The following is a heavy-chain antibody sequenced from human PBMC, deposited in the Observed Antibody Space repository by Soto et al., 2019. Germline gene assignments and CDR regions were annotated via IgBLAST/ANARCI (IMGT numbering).Heavy chain of an antibody. Sequence: QVQLVQSGAEVKKPGASVKVSCKASGYTFTDYYMHWVRQAPGQGLEWMGWINPNSGGTNYAQKFQGWVTMTRDTSISTAYMESNRLGSDDTAVYYCASGRSASNSAFDYWGQGTLVTVSS. CDR1: GYTFTDYY. CDR2: INPNSGGT. CDR3: ASGRSASNSAFDY. V-gene: IGHV1-2*04. J-gene: IGHJ4*02. D-gene: IGHD1-26*01.